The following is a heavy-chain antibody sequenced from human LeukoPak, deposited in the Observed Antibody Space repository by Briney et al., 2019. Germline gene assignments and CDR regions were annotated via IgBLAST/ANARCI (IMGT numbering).Heavy chain of an antibody. CDR2: ICHSGST. D-gene: IGHD2-2*01. V-gene: IGHV4-30-2*06. J-gene: IGHJ5*02. CDR1: GGSFSGYS. CDR3: ARAPYCSSTSCYPSWFDP. Sequence: PSETLSLTCAVYGGSFSGYSWSWIRQSPGKGLEWIGYICHSGSTYYDPSLKSRVTISVDESKNQFSLKLSSVTAADTAVYYCARAPYCSSTSCYPSWFDPWGQGTLVTVSS.